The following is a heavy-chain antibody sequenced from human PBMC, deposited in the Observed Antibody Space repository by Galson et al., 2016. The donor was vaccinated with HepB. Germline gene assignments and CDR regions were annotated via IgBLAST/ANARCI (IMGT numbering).Heavy chain of an antibody. V-gene: IGHV3-21*01. Sequence: SLRLSCADSGFTFSIYSMNWVRQAPGKGLEWVSSISSSSSYIYYADSVKGRFTISRDNAKNSLYLQMNSLRAEGTAVYYCARGDIVGAIFDYWGQGTLVTVSS. CDR1: GFTFSIYS. CDR3: ARGDIVGAIFDY. CDR2: ISSSSSYI. D-gene: IGHD1-26*01. J-gene: IGHJ4*02.